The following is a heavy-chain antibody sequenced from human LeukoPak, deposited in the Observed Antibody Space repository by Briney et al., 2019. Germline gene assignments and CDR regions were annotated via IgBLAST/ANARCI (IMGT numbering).Heavy chain of an antibody. D-gene: IGHD3-10*02. V-gene: IGHV3-48*03. Sequence: PGGSLRLSCAASGFSFSTYEMIWVRQAPGKGLEWLSYISSSGSTIYYADSMKGRFTISRDNSKNTLYLQMNSLRAEDTAVYYCAELGITMIGGVWGKGTTVTISS. CDR3: AELGITMIGGV. J-gene: IGHJ6*04. CDR2: ISSSGSTI. CDR1: GFSFSTYE.